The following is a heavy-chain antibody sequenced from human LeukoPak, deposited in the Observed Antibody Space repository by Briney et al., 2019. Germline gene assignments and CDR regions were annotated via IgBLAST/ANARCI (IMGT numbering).Heavy chain of an antibody. J-gene: IGHJ3*02. CDR3: ARDEGYPGSPGAFDI. CDR2: INHSGST. V-gene: IGHV4-34*01. D-gene: IGHD2-15*01. CDR1: GGSFSGYY. Sequence: SETLSLTCAVYGGSFSGYYWSWIRQPPGKGLEWIGEINHSGSTNYNPSLKSRVTISVDTSKNQFSLKLSSVTAADTAVYYCARDEGYPGSPGAFDIWGQGTMVTVSS.